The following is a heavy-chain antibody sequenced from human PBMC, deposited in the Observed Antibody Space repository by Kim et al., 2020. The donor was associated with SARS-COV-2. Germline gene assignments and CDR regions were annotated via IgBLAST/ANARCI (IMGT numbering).Heavy chain of an antibody. Sequence: ASVKVSCKASGYTFTSFYMHWLRQAPGQGLEWMGVINPSGGSTTYAQKFQGRVSLTRDTSTSTVYMELSSLRSDDTAVYYCARAPPTGYTNSWYYFENWG. CDR2: INPSGGST. V-gene: IGHV1-46*01. CDR3: ARAPPTGYTNSWYYFEN. D-gene: IGHD5-18*01. CDR1: GYTFTSFY. J-gene: IGHJ4*01.